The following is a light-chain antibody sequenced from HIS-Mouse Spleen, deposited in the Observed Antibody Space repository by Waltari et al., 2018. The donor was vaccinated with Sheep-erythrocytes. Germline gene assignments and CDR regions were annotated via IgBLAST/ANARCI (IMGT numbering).Light chain of an antibody. J-gene: IGLJ3*02. CDR1: SRDVGSYNL. CDR2: EGS. V-gene: IGLV2-23*01. Sequence: QSALTQPASVSGSPGQSLTIPCTGTSRDVGSYNLVSWYQQHPGKAPKLMIYEGSKRPSGVSNRFSGSKSGNTASLTISGLQAEDEADYYCCSYAGSSTPWVFGGGTKLTVL. CDR3: CSYAGSSTPWV.